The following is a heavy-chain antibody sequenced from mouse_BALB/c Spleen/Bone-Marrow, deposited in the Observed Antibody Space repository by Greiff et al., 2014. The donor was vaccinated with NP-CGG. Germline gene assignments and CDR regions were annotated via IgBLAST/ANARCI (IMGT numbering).Heavy chain of an antibody. D-gene: IGHD2-5*01. CDR1: GYTFTSYW. CDR2: IFPGTGTT. J-gene: IGHJ4*01. V-gene: IGHV1S132*01. CDR3: ARTRSNWKAMDY. Sequence: QVQLQQSGAELVKSGASVKLSCTTSGYTFTSYWIQWVKQRPGQGLGWIGEIFPGTGTTYYNEKFKGKATLTIDTSSSTAYMQLSSLTTEDSAVYYCARTRSNWKAMDYWGQGTSVTVSS.